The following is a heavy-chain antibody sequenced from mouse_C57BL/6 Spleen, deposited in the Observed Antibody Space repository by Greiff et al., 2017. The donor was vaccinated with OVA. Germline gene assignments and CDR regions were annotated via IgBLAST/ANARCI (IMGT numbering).Heavy chain of an antibody. CDR2: IDPSDSYT. CDR3: AREGGENYFDY. CDR1: GYTFTSYW. V-gene: IGHV1-69*01. J-gene: IGHJ2*01. Sequence: QVQLQQPGAELVMPGASVKLSCKASGYTFTSYWMHWVKQRPGQGLEWIGEIDPSDSYTNYNQKFKGKSTLTVDKSSSTAYMQLSSLTSEDSAVYYCAREGGENYFDYWGQGTTLTVSS.